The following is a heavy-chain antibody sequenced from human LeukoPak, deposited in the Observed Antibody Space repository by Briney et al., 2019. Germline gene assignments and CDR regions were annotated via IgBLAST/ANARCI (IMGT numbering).Heavy chain of an antibody. CDR1: GYTFTSYA. V-gene: IGHV7-4-1*02. Sequence: ASVKVSCMASGYTFTSYAMNWVRQAPGQGLEWMGWINTNTGNPTYAQGFTGRFVFSLDTSVSTAYLQISSLKAEDTAVYYCAGRYYDILTGYYRGDGWFDPWGQGTLVTVSS. J-gene: IGHJ5*02. CDR3: AGRYYDILTGYYRGDGWFDP. CDR2: INTNTGNP. D-gene: IGHD3-9*01.